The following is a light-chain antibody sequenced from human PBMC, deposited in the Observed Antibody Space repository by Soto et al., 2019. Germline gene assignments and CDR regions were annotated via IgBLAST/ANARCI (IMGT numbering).Light chain of an antibody. CDR1: QSISSY. CDR3: QQSYSTPFT. Sequence: DIQMTQSPSSLSASVGDRVTITCRASQSISSYLNWYQQKPGKAPKLLIYAASSLQSGVPSRFSGSGSGTDFTLTISSLQPEDFANHYCQQSYSTPFTSGQGTTLAIK. V-gene: IGKV1-39*01. CDR2: AAS. J-gene: IGKJ2*01.